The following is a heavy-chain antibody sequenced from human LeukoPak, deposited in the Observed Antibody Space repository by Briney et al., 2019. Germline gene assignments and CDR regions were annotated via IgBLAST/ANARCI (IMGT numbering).Heavy chain of an antibody. D-gene: IGHD3-10*01. Sequence: GGSLRLSCAASGFTFSSYEMNWVRQAPGKGLEWVAFISSSGSNSYYADSVKGRFTISRDNAKNSLYLQMNSLRAEDTAVYYCASAGVILWFGFDYWGQGTLVTVSS. CDR3: ASAGVILWFGFDY. CDR2: ISSSGSNS. CDR1: GFTFSSYE. V-gene: IGHV3-48*03. J-gene: IGHJ4*02.